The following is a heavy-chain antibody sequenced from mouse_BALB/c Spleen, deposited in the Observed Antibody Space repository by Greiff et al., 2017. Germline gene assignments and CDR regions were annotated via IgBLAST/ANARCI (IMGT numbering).Heavy chain of an antibody. CDR1: GYTFTSYV. CDR3: ARLVANWDEDY. D-gene: IGHD4-1*01. CDR2: INPYNDGT. V-gene: IGHV1-14*01. J-gene: IGHJ4*01. Sequence: VQLQQSGPELVKPGASVKMSCKASGYTFTSYVMHWVKQKPGQGLEWIGYINPYNDGTKYNEKFKGKATLTSDKSSSTAYMELSSLTSEDSAVYYCARLVANWDEDYWGQGTSVTVSS.